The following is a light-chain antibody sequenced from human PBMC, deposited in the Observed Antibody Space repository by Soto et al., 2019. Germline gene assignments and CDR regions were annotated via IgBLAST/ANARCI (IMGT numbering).Light chain of an antibody. CDR3: EDYGSYEWR. CDR2: GAS. Sequence: ILLTQSPVTLSLSPVESVTLSCGPLHSVPTSDLAWYQQKPGQSRRLLMYGASTRANGIPERFSGSGSGTDFTLEIRRLEPKDFGVYYREDYGSYEWRFGKGTXVEI. J-gene: IGKJ1*01. V-gene: IGKV3-20*01. CDR1: HSVPTSD.